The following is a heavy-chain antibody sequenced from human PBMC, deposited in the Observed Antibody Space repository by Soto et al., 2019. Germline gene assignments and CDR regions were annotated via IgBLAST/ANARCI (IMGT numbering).Heavy chain of an antibody. CDR1: GGTLSDHG. V-gene: IGHV1-69*06. CDR3: ARGVFDSGTHYTSPSAFDI. D-gene: IGHD3-10*01. Sequence: QVQLEQSGAEVKKPGSSVKVSCKASGGTLSDHGVAWLRQAPGQGLEWMGGTIPVFNAPKYAPKFQGRVTIAADKSTNIAYMELSSLRSDDTALYYCARGVFDSGTHYTSPSAFDIWGQGTMVIVSS. CDR2: TIPVFNAP. J-gene: IGHJ3*02.